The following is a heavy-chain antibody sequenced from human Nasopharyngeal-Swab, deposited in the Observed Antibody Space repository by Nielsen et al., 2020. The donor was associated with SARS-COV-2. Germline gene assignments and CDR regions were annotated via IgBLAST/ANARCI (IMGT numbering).Heavy chain of an antibody. CDR2: IYSNDEK. CDR3: SPAGLEIRLFYFYYYMDV. D-gene: IGHD1-7*01. V-gene: IGHV2-26*01. Sequence: WIRQPPGKALEWLAPIYSNDEKSYTTSLKNRLTIFKDTSKSQAVLTMANVDPVDTATYYCSPAGLEIRLFYFYYYMDVWGEGTTVTVSS. J-gene: IGHJ6*03.